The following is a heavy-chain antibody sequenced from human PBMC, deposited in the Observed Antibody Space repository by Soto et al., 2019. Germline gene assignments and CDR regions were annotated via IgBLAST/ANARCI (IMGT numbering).Heavy chain of an antibody. D-gene: IGHD6-13*01. CDR1: GGTFSSYA. CDR2: IIPILGIA. Sequence: SVKVSCKASGGTFSSYAISWVRQAPGQGLEWMGRIIPILGIANYAQKFQGRVTITADKSTSTAYMELSSLRSEDTAVYYCARDGTGLTGNWFDPWGQGTLVTVSS. J-gene: IGHJ5*02. CDR3: ARDGTGLTGNWFDP. V-gene: IGHV1-69*04.